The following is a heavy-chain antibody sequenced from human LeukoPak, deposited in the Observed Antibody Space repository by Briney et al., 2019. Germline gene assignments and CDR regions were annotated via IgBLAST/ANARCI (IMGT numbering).Heavy chain of an antibody. V-gene: IGHV1-2*06. CDR3: ARTFCSTTSCYSNMDV. CDR2: IIPNSGGT. D-gene: IGHD2-2*02. Sequence: ASVTVSCTASGYTFTGYYMHWVRQAPGQGLEWMGRIIPNSGGTEYAQKFQGRVTMTRDTSISTAYMELSRLRSDDTAVYYCARTFCSTTSCYSNMDVWGQGTTVTVSS. J-gene: IGHJ6*02. CDR1: GYTFTGYY.